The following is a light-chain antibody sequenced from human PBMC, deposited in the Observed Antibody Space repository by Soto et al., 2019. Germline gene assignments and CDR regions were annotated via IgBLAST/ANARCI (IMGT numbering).Light chain of an antibody. CDR2: DAS. V-gene: IGKV3-11*01. CDR3: QQRSNGPT. J-gene: IGKJ1*01. CDR1: QSVSSY. Sequence: EIVLTQSPATLSLSPGERATLSCRASQSVSSYLAWYQQKPGQAPRLLIYDASNRATGIPARFSGSGSGTDFALPISSLEPEDFAVYYCQQRSNGPTFGQGKKV.